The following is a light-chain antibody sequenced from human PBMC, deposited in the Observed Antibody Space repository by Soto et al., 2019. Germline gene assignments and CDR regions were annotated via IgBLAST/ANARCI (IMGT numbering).Light chain of an antibody. CDR2: EVS. CDR1: SSDVGSYNL. V-gene: IGLV2-23*02. Sequence: QSALSQPASVSGSPGQSITISCTGTSSDVGSYNLVSWYQQHPGKAPKLMSYEVSKRPSGVSNRFSGSKYGNKASLTISGLQAEDEADYYCCSYAGSSSVVFGGGTKLTVL. CDR3: CSYAGSSSVV. J-gene: IGLJ2*01.